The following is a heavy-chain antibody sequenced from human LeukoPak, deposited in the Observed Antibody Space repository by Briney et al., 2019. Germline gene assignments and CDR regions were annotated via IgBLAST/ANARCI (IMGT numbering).Heavy chain of an antibody. V-gene: IGHV4-38-2*01. D-gene: IGHD3-16*02. CDR2: LHQTGSP. J-gene: IGHJ3*02. CDR3: AMLRLGELSLLANAYDI. CDR1: GSSFNSDQY. Sequence: SETLSLTCAVSGSSFNSDQYWGWMRPSPRAGLEWIGILHQTGSPYYNPSLGSRVSLSIDSTKNSFSLRLTAVTAADTAVYYCAMLRLGELSLLANAYDIWGQGTMVIVSS.